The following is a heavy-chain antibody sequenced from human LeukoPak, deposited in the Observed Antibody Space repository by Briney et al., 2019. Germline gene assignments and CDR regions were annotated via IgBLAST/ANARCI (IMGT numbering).Heavy chain of an antibody. CDR1: GFTFSSYW. V-gene: IGHV3-7*05. Sequence: GGALSLSCAASGFTFSSYWMSWVRQAPGKGLEWVADINQDGSGKYLVASMKGRFTISRDNAKNSLYLQMNSLRAEDTAAYYCANDRRLGGRGPENWGEGTLVTVSS. CDR2: INQDGSGK. D-gene: IGHD3-16*01. J-gene: IGHJ4*02. CDR3: ANDRRLGGRGPEN.